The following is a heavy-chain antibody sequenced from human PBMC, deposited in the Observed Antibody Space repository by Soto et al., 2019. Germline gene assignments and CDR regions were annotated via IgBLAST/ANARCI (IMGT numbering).Heavy chain of an antibody. V-gene: IGHV3-30*18. Sequence: GGFLRLSCAASGFTFSSYGMHWVRQAPGKGLEWVAVISYDGRNKYYADAVKGRFTTSRDNSKNTLYLQTNSLRAEDTAVYYCAKDRGALRWSEEHYYFDYWGQGTLVTVSS. J-gene: IGHJ4*02. D-gene: IGHD4-17*01. CDR2: ISYDGRNK. CDR3: AKDRGALRWSEEHYYFDY. CDR1: GFTFSSYG.